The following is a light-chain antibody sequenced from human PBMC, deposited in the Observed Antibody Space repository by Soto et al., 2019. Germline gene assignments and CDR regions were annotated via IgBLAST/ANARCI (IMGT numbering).Light chain of an antibody. Sequence: DIVMTQSPLSLPVTPGEPASISCRSSQSLRHSNGYNYLVWYLQKTGQSPQLLIYLGSNRASGVPARFSGSGSCTDFTLKISRVEAEDVGVYYCMQALQTHLFTFGPGTKVDIK. CDR1: QSLRHSNGYNY. CDR2: LGS. CDR3: MQALQTHLFT. J-gene: IGKJ3*01. V-gene: IGKV2-28*01.